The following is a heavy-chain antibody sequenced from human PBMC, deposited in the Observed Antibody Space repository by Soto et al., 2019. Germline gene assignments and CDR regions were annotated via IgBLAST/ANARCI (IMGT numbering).Heavy chain of an antibody. CDR1: GDSINNYY. CDR3: ARGGTRSADLPTY. D-gene: IGHD1-1*01. J-gene: IGHJ4*02. CDR2: IYSSGSA. Sequence: VRLQESGPGLVEPSETLSLTCSVSGDSINNYYWRWIRQPAGKGLEWIGRIYSSGSANYNPALKTRGTMSVDTSKNQVFLSVTSVTAADTAVYFCARGGTRSADLPTYWGQGIQVIVSS. V-gene: IGHV4-4*07.